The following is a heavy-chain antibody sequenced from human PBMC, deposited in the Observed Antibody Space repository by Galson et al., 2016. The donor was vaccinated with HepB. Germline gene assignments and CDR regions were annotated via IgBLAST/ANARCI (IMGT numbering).Heavy chain of an antibody. CDR1: GFTFDDYA. J-gene: IGHJ5*02. V-gene: IGHV3-43D*03. D-gene: IGHD3-10*01. CDR2: ISWDGGST. CDR3: ARDYVPGA. Sequence: SLRLSCAASGFTFDDYAMHWVRQAPGKGLEWVSLISWDGGSTYYADSVKGRFTISRDNSKNSLYLQMNSLRGEDTAMYYCARDYVPGAWGQGVLVTVSS.